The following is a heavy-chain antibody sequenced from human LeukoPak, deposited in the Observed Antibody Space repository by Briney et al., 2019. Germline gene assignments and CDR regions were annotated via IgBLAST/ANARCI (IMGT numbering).Heavy chain of an antibody. D-gene: IGHD5-18*01. CDR3: ARDLWDTAPFGY. CDR1: GFTFSSYA. J-gene: IGHJ4*02. CDR2: ISYDGSNK. Sequence: GGSLRLSCAASGFTFSSYAMHWVRQAPGKGLEGVAVISYDGSNKYYADSVKGRFTISRDNSKNTLYLQMNSLRAEDTAVYYCARDLWDTAPFGYWGQGTLVTVSS. V-gene: IGHV3-30-3*01.